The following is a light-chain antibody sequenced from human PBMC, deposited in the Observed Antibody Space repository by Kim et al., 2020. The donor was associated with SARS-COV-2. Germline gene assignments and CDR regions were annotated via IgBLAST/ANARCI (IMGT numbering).Light chain of an antibody. J-gene: IGKJ1*01. Sequence: EIVMTQSPATLSVSPGERATLSCRASQTVSRNLAWYQQKPGQAPRLLIYGASTRATAIPARFSGSGSETEFTLTISSLQSEDFAVYYCQQYNNWPPWTFGQWTKVDIK. V-gene: IGKV3-15*01. CDR1: QTVSRN. CDR2: GAS. CDR3: QQYNNWPPWT.